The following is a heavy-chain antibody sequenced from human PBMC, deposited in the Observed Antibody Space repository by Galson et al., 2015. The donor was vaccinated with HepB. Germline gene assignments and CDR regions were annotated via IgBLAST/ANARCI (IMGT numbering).Heavy chain of an antibody. CDR3: AAGSRYSSSSTDY. CDR1: GYTFTSYA. D-gene: IGHD6-6*01. CDR2: INAGNGNT. J-gene: IGHJ4*02. V-gene: IGHV1-3*01. Sequence: SCKASGYTFTSYAMHWVRQAPGQRLEWMGWINAGNGNTKYSQKFQGRVTITRDTSASTAYMKLSSLRSEDTAVYYCAAGSRYSSSSTDYWGQGTLVTVSS.